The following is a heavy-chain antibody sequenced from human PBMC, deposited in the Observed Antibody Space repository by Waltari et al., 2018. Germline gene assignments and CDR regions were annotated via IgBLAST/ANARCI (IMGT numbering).Heavy chain of an antibody. CDR2: IYYSGGT. V-gene: IGHV4-39*07. Sequence: QLQLQESGPGLVKPSETLSLTCTVSGGSISSSSYYWGWIRQHPGKGLEWIGSIYYSGGTFYNPSLKSRVTISVDTSKNQFSLKLSSVTASDTAVYYCASRIAARRVDYWGQGTLVTVSS. CDR1: GGSISSSSYY. CDR3: ASRIAARRVDY. D-gene: IGHD6-6*01. J-gene: IGHJ4*02.